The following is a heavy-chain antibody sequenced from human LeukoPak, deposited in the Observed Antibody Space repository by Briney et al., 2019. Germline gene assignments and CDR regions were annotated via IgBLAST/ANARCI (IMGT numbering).Heavy chain of an antibody. D-gene: IGHD3-22*01. CDR2: IYETGST. CDR1: GGSIKKSSFY. V-gene: IGHV4-39*01. J-gene: IGHJ4*02. Sequence: SETLSLTCTVSGGSIKKSSFYWAWIRQPPGKGLEWIGAIYETGSTYYNPSLNIQVSISVDTSKNQFSLKLNSVTAADTAVYHCARLYYYDNSAEMFFDYWGQGTLVTVSS. CDR3: ARLYYYDNSAEMFFDY.